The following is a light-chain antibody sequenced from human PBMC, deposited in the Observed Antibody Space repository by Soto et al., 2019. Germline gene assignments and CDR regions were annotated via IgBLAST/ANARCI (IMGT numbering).Light chain of an antibody. Sequence: DIVMTQSPDSLAVSLGERATINCKSSQSVLYSSNNKNYLAWYQQRPGQPPKLLIYWASTRESGVPDRFSASGSGTDFTLTITSLQAEAVAVYYCQQYESTPPTFGQGTKLEIK. CDR3: QQYESTPPT. V-gene: IGKV4-1*01. CDR1: QSVLYSSNNKNY. J-gene: IGKJ2*01. CDR2: WAS.